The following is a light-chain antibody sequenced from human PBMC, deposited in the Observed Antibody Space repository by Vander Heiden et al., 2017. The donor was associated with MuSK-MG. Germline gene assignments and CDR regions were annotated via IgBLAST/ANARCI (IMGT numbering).Light chain of an antibody. CDR3: GEYAGSSNWV. Sequence: HSALTQPASVSGSPGQSITISCTGTRIDVGSYHLVSWYQQPPGKANNLMIYESSKRPAGVANRFSGSKSGNTASLTISGLQAEDEADYYCGEYAGSSNWVFGGGTKRTVL. CDR2: ESS. CDR1: RIDVGSYHL. J-gene: IGLJ3*02. V-gene: IGLV2-23*01.